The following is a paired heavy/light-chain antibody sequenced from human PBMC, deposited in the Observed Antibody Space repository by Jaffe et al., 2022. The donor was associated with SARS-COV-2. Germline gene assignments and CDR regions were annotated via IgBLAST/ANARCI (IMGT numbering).Heavy chain of an antibody. J-gene: IGHJ5*01. V-gene: IGHV3-7*03. CDR2: INQDGSDK. CDR1: GFTFSSYW. CDR3: VRDRRNFLVRGVIITRAQFDS. Sequence: EVQVEESGGGLVQPGGSLRLSCAAFGFTFSSYWMDWVRQAPGKGLEWVANINQDGSDKNYVDSVKGRFTISRDNAKNSLYLQMNSLRAEDTAVYYCVRDRRNFLVRGVIITRAQFDSWGQGTLVTVSS. D-gene: IGHD3-10*01.
Light chain of an antibody. CDR3: QQTYSTPLT. J-gene: IGKJ4*01. V-gene: IGKV1-39*01. CDR2: VAS. Sequence: DIQMTQSPSSLSASVGDRVTITCRASQSITSHLSWYQQKPGKSPKLLIYVASSLQSGVPSRFSGSGSGTDFTLTISTLQPEDFATYYCQQTYSTPLTFGGGTKVEIK. CDR1: QSITSH.